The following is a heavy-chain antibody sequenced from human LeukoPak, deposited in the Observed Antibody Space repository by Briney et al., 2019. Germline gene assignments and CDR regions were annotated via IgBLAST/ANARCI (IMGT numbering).Heavy chain of an antibody. CDR1: GGTFSSYA. CDR3: ARDRGSSGYYEDYYYGMDV. CDR2: IIPIFGTA. Sequence: VKVSCKASGGTFSSYAISWVRQAPGQGLEWMGGIIPIFGTANYAQKFQGRVTITADESTSTAYMELSSLRSEDTAVYYCARDRGSSGYYEDYYYGMDVWGQGTTVTVSS. J-gene: IGHJ6*02. D-gene: IGHD3-22*01. V-gene: IGHV1-69*01.